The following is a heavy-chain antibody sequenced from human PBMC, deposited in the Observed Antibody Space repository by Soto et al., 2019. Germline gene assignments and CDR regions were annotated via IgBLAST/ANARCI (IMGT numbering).Heavy chain of an antibody. Sequence: GESLKISCKGSENTFSSYWIAWVRQLPGKGLECMGIIYPDDSDTRYSPSFQGQVTISVDTYITTAYLQWSSLKASDTVMYYCERSRGGGSHLWFDPWGQGTQVTVSS. J-gene: IGHJ5*02. D-gene: IGHD2-15*01. V-gene: IGHV5-51*01. CDR3: ERSRGGGSHLWFDP. CDR2: IYPDDSDT. CDR1: ENTFSSYW.